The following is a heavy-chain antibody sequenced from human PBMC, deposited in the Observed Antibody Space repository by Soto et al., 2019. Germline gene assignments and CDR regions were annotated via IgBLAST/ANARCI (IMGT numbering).Heavy chain of an antibody. V-gene: IGHV3-13*01. Sequence: EVQLVESGGGLVQPGGSLRLSCAASGFTFSSYDMHWVRQATGKGLEWVSAIGTAGDTYYPGSVKGRFTISRENAKNSLYLQMNSLRAGDTAVYYCARGNFWSGYYWFDPWGQGTLVTVSS. CDR1: GFTFSSYD. CDR3: ARGNFWSGYYWFDP. J-gene: IGHJ5*02. CDR2: IGTAGDT. D-gene: IGHD3-3*01.